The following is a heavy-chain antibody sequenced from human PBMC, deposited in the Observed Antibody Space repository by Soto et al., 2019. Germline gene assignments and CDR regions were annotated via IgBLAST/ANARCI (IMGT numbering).Heavy chain of an antibody. V-gene: IGHV3-66*01. J-gene: IGHJ4*02. D-gene: IGHD3-16*01. CDR2: IYSGGST. CDR1: GFTVSNNY. Sequence: EEQLVESGGDLVQPGGYLRLSCAASGFTVSNNYMSWVRQAPGKGLEWVSLIYSGGSTYYADSVKGRFTISRDSSTNTPYLQVNSLRAEDTAMYYCAAYSHKGYWGQGTLVTGSS. CDR3: AAYSHKGY.